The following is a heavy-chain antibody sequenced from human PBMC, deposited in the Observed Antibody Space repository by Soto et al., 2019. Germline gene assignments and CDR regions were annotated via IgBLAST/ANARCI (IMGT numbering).Heavy chain of an antibody. CDR3: AKEAKSSLTYGDYEPFDY. CDR2: ISGSGGST. D-gene: IGHD4-17*01. J-gene: IGHJ4*02. CDR1: GFTFSSYA. Sequence: GGSLRLSCAASGFTFSSYAMSWVRQAPGKGLEWVSAISGSGGSTYYADSVKGRFTISRDNSKNTLYLQMNSLRAEDTAVYYCAKEAKSSLTYGDYEPFDYWGQGTLVTVSS. V-gene: IGHV3-23*01.